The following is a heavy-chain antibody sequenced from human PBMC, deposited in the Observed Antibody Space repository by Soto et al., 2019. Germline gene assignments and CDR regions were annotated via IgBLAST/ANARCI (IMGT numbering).Heavy chain of an antibody. J-gene: IGHJ6*02. D-gene: IGHD3-10*01. CDR1: GFSFDSYV. Sequence: EVYLLESGGDLVQPGGSLRLSCAASGFSFDSYVMNWVRQAPGKGLEWVSSISPSGGGANYADSVKGRFTISRDNSNNALFLQMNSLRIEDTALYYCARGDRGGSGSPASYYYSGLDVWGQGTTVTVS. CDR3: ARGDRGGSGSPASYYYSGLDV. CDR2: ISPSGGGA. V-gene: IGHV3-23*01.